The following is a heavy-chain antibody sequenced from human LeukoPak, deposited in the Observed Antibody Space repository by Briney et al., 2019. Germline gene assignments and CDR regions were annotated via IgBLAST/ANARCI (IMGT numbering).Heavy chain of an antibody. CDR2: IWYDGSNK. D-gene: IGHD6-13*01. V-gene: IGHV3-33*01. CDR3: ARVGSSSWYGDY. Sequence: GGSLRLSCAASGFTFSSYGMHWVRQVPGKGLEGVAVIWYDGSNKYYADSVKGGFTISRDNSKNTLYLQMNSLRAEDTAVYYCARVGSSSWYGDYWGQGTLVTVSS. CDR1: GFTFSSYG. J-gene: IGHJ4*02.